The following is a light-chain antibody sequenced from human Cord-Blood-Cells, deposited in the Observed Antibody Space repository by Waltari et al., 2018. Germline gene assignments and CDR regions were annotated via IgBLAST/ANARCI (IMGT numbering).Light chain of an antibody. CDR3: CSYAGSSTYGV. Sequence: QSALTQPASVSGSPGQSITISCPGTSSDVWSYKLVSWDQQNPGKAPKLMIYEGSKRPSGVANRFSVYKPGNSASLTISGLQAEDEADYYCCSYAGSSTYGVFGGVTKLTVL. CDR2: EGS. CDR1: SSDVWSYKL. V-gene: IGLV2-23*01. J-gene: IGLJ2*01.